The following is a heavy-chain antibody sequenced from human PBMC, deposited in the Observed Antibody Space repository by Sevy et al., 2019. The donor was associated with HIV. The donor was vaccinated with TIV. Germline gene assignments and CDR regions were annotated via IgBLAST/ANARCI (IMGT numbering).Heavy chain of an antibody. CDR1: GFTFSSYA. Sequence: GGSLRLSCAASGFTFSSYAMHWVRHAPGKGLEWVAVISYDGSNKYYADSVKGRFTISRDNSKNTLYLQMNSLRAEDTAGYYCAREVAIVYYYDSSGYPKGWFDPWGQGTLVTVS. V-gene: IGHV3-30*04. D-gene: IGHD3-22*01. J-gene: IGHJ5*02. CDR3: AREVAIVYYYDSSGYPKGWFDP. CDR2: ISYDGSNK.